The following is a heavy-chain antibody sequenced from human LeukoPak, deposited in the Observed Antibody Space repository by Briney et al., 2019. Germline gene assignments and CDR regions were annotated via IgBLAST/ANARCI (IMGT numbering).Heavy chain of an antibody. CDR1: AFTFRTYG. CDR3: AKDRHPARTDGYYYDY. D-gene: IGHD1-14*01. Sequence: GGSLRLSCAASAFTFRTYGMHWVRQAPGKGLEWVAVISYDANNENYADSVKGRFTISRDNSKNTLYLQMNSLRAEDTAVYYCAKDRHPARTDGYYYDYWGQGTLVTVSS. CDR2: ISYDANNE. J-gene: IGHJ4*02. V-gene: IGHV3-30*18.